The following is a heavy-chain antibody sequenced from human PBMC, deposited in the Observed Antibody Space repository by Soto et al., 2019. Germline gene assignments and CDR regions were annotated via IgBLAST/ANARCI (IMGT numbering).Heavy chain of an antibody. CDR3: ARDLAAGDL. CDR1: GYTFINYY. J-gene: IGHJ5*02. Sequence: QEQLVQSGAEVKEPGASVKVSCKASGYTFINYYIHWVRQAPGQGLEWMAIINPMVGSTNYAQEFQGRVTLTSDTSTSTVSMELSSLRFEDTALFYCARDLAAGDLWGQGTLVTVSS. D-gene: IGHD6-13*01. CDR2: INPMVGST. V-gene: IGHV1-46*01.